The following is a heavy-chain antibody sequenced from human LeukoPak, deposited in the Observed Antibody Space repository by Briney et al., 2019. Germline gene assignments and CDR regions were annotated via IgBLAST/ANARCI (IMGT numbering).Heavy chain of an antibody. CDR1: GFTFSDYY. Sequence: GGSLRLSCAASGFTFSDYYMSWIRQAPGKGLEWVSYISSSGSTIYYADSVKGRFTISRDNAKNSLYLQMNSLRAEDTAVYYCARDPLVTEWEQGYFDYWGQGTLVTVSS. CDR3: ARDPLVTEWEQGYFDY. V-gene: IGHV3-11*01. J-gene: IGHJ4*02. D-gene: IGHD1-26*01. CDR2: ISSSGSTI.